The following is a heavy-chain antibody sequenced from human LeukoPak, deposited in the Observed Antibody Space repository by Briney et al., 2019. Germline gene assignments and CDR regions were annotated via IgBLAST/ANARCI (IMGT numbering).Heavy chain of an antibody. V-gene: IGHV1-46*01. J-gene: IGHJ4*02. Sequence: ASVKVSCKASGYTFTNYYMHWMRQAPGQGPEWMGIINPRGGATDYAQKFQDRVTMTSDTSTSTVYLQLNSLRSEDTAVYFCVRVGVTAATADYWGQGTLVTVSS. CDR2: INPRGGAT. CDR1: GYTFTNYY. CDR3: VRVGVTAATADY. D-gene: IGHD6-25*01.